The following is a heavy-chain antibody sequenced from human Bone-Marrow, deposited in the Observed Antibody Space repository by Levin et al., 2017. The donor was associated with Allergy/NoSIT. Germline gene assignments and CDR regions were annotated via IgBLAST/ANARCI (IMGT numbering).Heavy chain of an antibody. Sequence: SQTLSLTCTVSGASITNNYYYWGWIRQPPGQGLEWIGNVYYTGQTYFNPSLSSRLTISVDTAKNQFSLRLSSVTVADTAVYFCARANSGYLPDFVSWGLGTLVTVPS. J-gene: IGHJ4*02. D-gene: IGHD5-12*01. CDR1: GASITNNYYY. CDR3: ARANSGYLPDFVS. CDR2: VYYTGQT. V-gene: IGHV4-39*01.